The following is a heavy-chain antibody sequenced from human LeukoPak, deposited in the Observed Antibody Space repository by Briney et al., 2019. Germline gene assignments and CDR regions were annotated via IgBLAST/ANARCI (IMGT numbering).Heavy chain of an antibody. Sequence: SETLSLTCTVSGFSLRSGYYWGWVRQPPGKGLEWIGTIFHSGSTYYNPSLKSRVSVSVDTSKNQFSLKLSSVTAADTAVYYCARHSQGGVIPWTFDIWGQGTTVTVSS. D-gene: IGHD3-16*02. J-gene: IGHJ3*02. CDR3: ARHSQGGVIPWTFDI. V-gene: IGHV4-38-2*02. CDR1: GFSLRSGYY. CDR2: IFHSGST.